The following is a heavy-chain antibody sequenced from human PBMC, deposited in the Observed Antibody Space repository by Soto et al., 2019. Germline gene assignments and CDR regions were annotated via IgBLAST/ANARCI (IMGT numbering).Heavy chain of an antibody. D-gene: IGHD6-19*01. CDR2: IRSKANSYAT. CDR1: GFTFSGSA. Sequence: EVQLVESGGGLVQPGGSLKLSCAASGFTFSGSAMHWVRQASGKGLEWVGRIRSKANSYATAYAASVKGRFTISRDDSKNTAYLQMNSLTTEDTAVYYCTRLRPEGTVAGTYYFDYWGQGTLVTVSS. J-gene: IGHJ4*02. V-gene: IGHV3-73*02. CDR3: TRLRPEGTVAGTYYFDY.